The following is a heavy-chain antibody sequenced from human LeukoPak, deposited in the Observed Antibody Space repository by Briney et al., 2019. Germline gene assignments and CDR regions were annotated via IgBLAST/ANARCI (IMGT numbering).Heavy chain of an antibody. V-gene: IGHV4-59*01. J-gene: IGHJ5*02. D-gene: IGHD6-13*01. CDR2: IYYSGST. CDR1: GGSFSSYY. CDR3: ASFIAAAGTNWFDP. Sequence: PSETLSLTCAVYGGSFSSYYWSWIRQPPGKGLEWIGYIYYSGSTNYNPSLKSRVTISVDTSKNQFSLKLSSVTAADTAVYYCASFIAAAGTNWFDPWGQGTLVTVSS.